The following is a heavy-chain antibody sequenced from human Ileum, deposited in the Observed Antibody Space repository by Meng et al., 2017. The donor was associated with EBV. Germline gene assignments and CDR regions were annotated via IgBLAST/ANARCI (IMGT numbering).Heavy chain of an antibody. CDR1: GGSISSSNYY. CDR2: IYNSGST. CDR3: ARGQKGYFDL. V-gene: IGHV4-30-4*01. J-gene: IGHJ2*01. Sequence: QLQESGPGLVKPSHTLSLTCIVSGGSISSSNYYWSWIRQPPGKGLEWSGHIYNSGSTYYNPSLKSRITISVDTSKNQFSLKLSSVTAADTAVYYCARGQKGYFDLWGRGTLVTVSS.